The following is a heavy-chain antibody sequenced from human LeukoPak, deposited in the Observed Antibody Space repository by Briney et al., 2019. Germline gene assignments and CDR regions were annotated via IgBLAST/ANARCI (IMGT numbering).Heavy chain of an antibody. D-gene: IGHD6-13*01. Sequence: KPSETLSLTCAVSGYSISSDYYWGWIRQPPGKGLEWIGSIYRSGSTYYNPSLKSRVTISVDTSKNQFSLKLSSVTAAGTAVYYCARARIAAAGGFDYWGQGTLVTVSS. CDR1: GYSISSDYY. J-gene: IGHJ4*02. V-gene: IGHV4-38-2*01. CDR2: IYRSGST. CDR3: ARARIAAAGGFDY.